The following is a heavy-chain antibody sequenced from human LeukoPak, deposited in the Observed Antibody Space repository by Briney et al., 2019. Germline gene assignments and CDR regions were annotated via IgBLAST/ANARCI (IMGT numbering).Heavy chain of an antibody. J-gene: IGHJ4*02. CDR1: GYTFTSYG. CDR3: ARDHPRHGHSSSWSSPGDY. CDR2: ISAYNGNT. Sequence: GASVKVSCKASGYTFTSYGFSWVRQAPGQGLEWMGWISAYNGNTNYAQKLQGRVTMTTDTSTSTAYMELRSLRSDDTAVYYCARDHPRHGHSSSWSSPGDYWGQGTLVTVSS. D-gene: IGHD6-13*01. V-gene: IGHV1-18*01.